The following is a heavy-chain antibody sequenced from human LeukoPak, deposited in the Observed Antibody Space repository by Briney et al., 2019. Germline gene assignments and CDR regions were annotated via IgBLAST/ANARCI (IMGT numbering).Heavy chain of an antibody. CDR3: AKTRHDISIVDS. Sequence: GGSLRLSCAASGFSFRNYAMSWVRQAPGKGLEWVSTLSGNNVDTYNADFVKGRFTISRDNSKDTLYLQLNSLRAEDTAVYYCAKTRHDISIVDSWGQGTLVTVSS. CDR1: GFSFRNYA. V-gene: IGHV3-23*01. J-gene: IGHJ5*01. D-gene: IGHD6-6*01. CDR2: LSGNNVDT.